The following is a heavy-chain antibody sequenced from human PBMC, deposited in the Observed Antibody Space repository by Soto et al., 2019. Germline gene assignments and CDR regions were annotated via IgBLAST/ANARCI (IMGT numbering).Heavy chain of an antibody. Sequence: EVQLVPSGAEVKKPGESLRISCKGSAYRFSSYWISWVRQMPGKGLEWMGRIDPSDSYTNYSPALQGHVTISADKSISTAYLQWTSLKASDTAMYYCARHYGTAATGPFDNWGQGTLVTVSS. CDR3: ARHYGTAATGPFDN. V-gene: IGHV5-10-1*01. J-gene: IGHJ4*02. D-gene: IGHD6-13*01. CDR2: IDPSDSYT. CDR1: AYRFSSYW.